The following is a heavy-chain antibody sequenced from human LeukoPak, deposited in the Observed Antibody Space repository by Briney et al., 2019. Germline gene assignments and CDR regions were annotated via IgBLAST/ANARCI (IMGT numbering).Heavy chain of an antibody. Sequence: ASVTVSCKASGYTFTGYYMHWVRQAPGQGLEWMGWISPNSGGTNYAQKFQGRVTMTRDTSISTAYMELSRLRFDDTAVYYCARVVGYSGYDSDFDYWGQGTLVTVSS. CDR3: ARVVGYSGYDSDFDY. CDR2: ISPNSGGT. CDR1: GYTFTGYY. V-gene: IGHV1-2*02. D-gene: IGHD5-12*01. J-gene: IGHJ4*02.